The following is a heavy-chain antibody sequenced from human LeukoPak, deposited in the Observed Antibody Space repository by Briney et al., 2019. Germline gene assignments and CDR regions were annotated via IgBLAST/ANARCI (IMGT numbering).Heavy chain of an antibody. CDR1: GGSISSYY. V-gene: IGHV4-4*07. CDR2: IYTSGST. CDR3: AIPYYDSSGYYYGDAFDI. J-gene: IGHJ3*02. Sequence: SETLSLTCTVSGGSISSYYWSWIRQPAGKGLEWIGRIYTSGSTNYNPSLKSRVTMSVDTFKNQFSLKLSSVTAADTAVYYCAIPYYDSSGYYYGDAFDIWGQGTMVTVSS. D-gene: IGHD3-22*01.